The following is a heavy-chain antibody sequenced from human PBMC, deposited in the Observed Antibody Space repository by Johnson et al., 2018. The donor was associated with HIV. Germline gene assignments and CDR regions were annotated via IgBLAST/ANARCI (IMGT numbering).Heavy chain of an antibody. V-gene: IGHV3-49*03. Sequence: VQLVESGGGLVQPGRSLRLSCTASGFTFGDYAMSWFRQAPGKGLEWVGFIRSKAYGGTTEYASSVKGRFTISRDDSKNTLYLQMNSLKTEDTAVYYCTTALRGTVTRDGYILDAFDIWGQGTMVTVSS. CDR1: GFTFGDYA. CDR2: IRSKAYGGTT. D-gene: IGHD5-24*01. J-gene: IGHJ3*02. CDR3: TTALRGTVTRDGYILDAFDI.